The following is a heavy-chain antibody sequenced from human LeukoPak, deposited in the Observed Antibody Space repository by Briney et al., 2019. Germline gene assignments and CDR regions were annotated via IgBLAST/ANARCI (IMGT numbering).Heavy chain of an antibody. CDR1: GGSFSGYY. J-gene: IGHJ4*02. D-gene: IGHD4-17*01. Sequence: PSETLSLTCAVYGGSFSGYYWSWIRQPPGKGLEWIGEINHSGSTNYNPSLKSRVTISVDTSKNQSSLKLSSVTAADTAVYYCARVNGDSYFDYWGQGTLVTVSS. CDR3: ARVNGDSYFDY. V-gene: IGHV4-34*01. CDR2: INHSGST.